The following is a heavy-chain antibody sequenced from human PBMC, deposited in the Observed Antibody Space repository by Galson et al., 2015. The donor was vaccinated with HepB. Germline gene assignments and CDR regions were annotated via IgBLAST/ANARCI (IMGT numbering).Heavy chain of an antibody. CDR3: ARFREGGGWLDY. Sequence: ETLSLTCAVSGGSISSNNWWSWVRQSPGKGLECIGEIYHGGGTSYNPSLKSRVTISVDKSKNQFSLKLSSVTAADTAVYYCARFREGGGWLDYWGQGILVTVSS. D-gene: IGHD6-19*01. CDR1: GGSISSNNW. J-gene: IGHJ4*02. V-gene: IGHV4-4*02. CDR2: IYHGGGT.